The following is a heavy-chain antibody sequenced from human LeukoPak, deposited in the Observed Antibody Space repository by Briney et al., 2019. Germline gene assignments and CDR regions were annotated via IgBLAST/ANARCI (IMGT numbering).Heavy chain of an antibody. J-gene: IGHJ4*02. CDR1: GFTFSSYG. CDR2: ISYDGSNK. V-gene: IGHV3-30*18. CDR3: ANDWNYLDY. D-gene: IGHD1-1*01. Sequence: GGSLRLSCAASGFTFSSYGMHWVRQAPGKGLEWVAVISYDGSNKYYADSVKGRFTIPRDNSKNTLYLQMNSLRAEDTAVYYCANDWNYLDYWGQGTLVTVSS.